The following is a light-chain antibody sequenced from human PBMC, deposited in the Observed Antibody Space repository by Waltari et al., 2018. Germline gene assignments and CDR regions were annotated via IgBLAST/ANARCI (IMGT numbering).Light chain of an antibody. V-gene: IGLV2-23*02. CDR2: DVT. J-gene: IGLJ3*02. CDR3: CSYAGSSSWV. Sequence: QSALTQPASVSGSPGQSITISCTGTSTDVGTYNFVSWYQHHAGKAPKLMIYDVTKRPSGVSSRFSGSKSGNTASLTISGLQAEDEADYYCCSYAGSSSWVFGGGTKLTVL. CDR1: STDVGTYNF.